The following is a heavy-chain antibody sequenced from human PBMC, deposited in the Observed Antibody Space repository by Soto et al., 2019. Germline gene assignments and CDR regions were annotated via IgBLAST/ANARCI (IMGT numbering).Heavy chain of an antibody. Sequence: PGGSLRLSCAASGFTFSSYGMHWVRQAPGKGLEWVAVISYDGSNKYYADSVKGRFTISRDNSKNTLYLQMNSLRAEDTAVYYCAKDPVTTSLYYYYYMDVWGKETTVTVSS. J-gene: IGHJ6*03. CDR3: AKDPVTTSLYYYYYMDV. CDR2: ISYDGSNK. D-gene: IGHD4-17*01. V-gene: IGHV3-30*18. CDR1: GFTFSSYG.